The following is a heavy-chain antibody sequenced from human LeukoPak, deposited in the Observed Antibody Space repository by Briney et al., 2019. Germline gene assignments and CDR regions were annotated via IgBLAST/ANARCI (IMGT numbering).Heavy chain of an antibody. V-gene: IGHV1-69*06. J-gene: IGHJ4*02. Sequence: SVKVSCKASGGTFSSYANSWVRQAPGQGLEWMGGIIPIFGTANYAQKFQGRVTITADKSTSTAYMELSSLRSEDTAVYYCARGHYGSGSYSPADWGQGTLVTVSS. CDR2: IIPIFGTA. CDR3: ARGHYGSGSYSPAD. CDR1: GGTFSSYA. D-gene: IGHD3-10*01.